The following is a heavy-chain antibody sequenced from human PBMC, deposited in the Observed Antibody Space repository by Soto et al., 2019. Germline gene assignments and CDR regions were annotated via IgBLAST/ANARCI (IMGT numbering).Heavy chain of an antibody. Sequence: VGSLILCCSSSGLHFSSYAMSLVRPAPGKGLEWVSAISCSGGSTYYADSVKGRFTISRDNSKNTLYLQMNSLRAEDTAVYYCAKGRGLDYYDSPWGQGTLVTVSS. CDR2: ISCSGGST. CDR1: GLHFSSYA. J-gene: IGHJ5*02. CDR3: AKGRGLDYYDSP. V-gene: IGHV3-23*01. D-gene: IGHD3-22*01.